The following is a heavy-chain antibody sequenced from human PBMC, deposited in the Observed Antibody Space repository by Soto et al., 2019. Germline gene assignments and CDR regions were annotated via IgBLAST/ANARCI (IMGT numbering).Heavy chain of an antibody. J-gene: IGHJ5*02. D-gene: IGHD1-26*01. CDR2: LGTAGDT. CDR1: GFTFSSYD. CDR3: ARGAAPGGFDP. Sequence: EVQLVESGGGLVQPGGSLRLSCAASGFTFSSYDMHWVRQATGKGLEWVSALGTAGDTYYPGTVKGQFNISKENAKYSLYLQMNSLRAGDTAVYYCARGAAPGGFDPWGQGTLVTVSS. V-gene: IGHV3-13*01.